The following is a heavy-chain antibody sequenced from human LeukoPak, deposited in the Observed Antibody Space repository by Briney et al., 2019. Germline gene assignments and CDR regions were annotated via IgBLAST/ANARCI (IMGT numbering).Heavy chain of an antibody. J-gene: IGHJ3*02. Sequence: PSETLSLTCAVYGGSFSGYYWSWLRQPPGKGLEWIGEINHSGSTNYNPSLKSRVTISVDTSKNQFSLKLSSVTAADTAVYYCARDSYSSSWYSAFDIWGQGTMVTVSS. CDR3: ARDSYSSSWYSAFDI. CDR1: GGSFSGYY. V-gene: IGHV4-34*01. CDR2: INHSGST. D-gene: IGHD6-13*01.